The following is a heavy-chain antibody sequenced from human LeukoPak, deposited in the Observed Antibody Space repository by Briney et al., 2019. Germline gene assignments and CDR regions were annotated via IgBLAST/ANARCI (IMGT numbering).Heavy chain of an antibody. CDR1: GGSINSYY. J-gene: IGHJ5*02. CDR3: ARQVLSQRSKWFDP. Sequence: SETLSLTCTVSGGSINSYYWSWIRQAPGKGLEWIGYIYYSGITNYNPSLKSRVTISVDTSKNQFYLKLSSVTAADTAVYYCARQVLSQRSKWFDPWGQGTLVTVSS. V-gene: IGHV4-59*08. D-gene: IGHD3-10*01. CDR2: IYYSGIT.